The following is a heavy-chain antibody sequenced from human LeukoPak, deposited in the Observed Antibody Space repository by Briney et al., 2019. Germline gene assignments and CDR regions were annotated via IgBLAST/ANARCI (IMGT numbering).Heavy chain of an antibody. D-gene: IGHD5-18*01. J-gene: IGHJ4*02. CDR1: GFTFSRYS. CDR2: IRSDSTII. V-gene: IGHV3-48*04. CDR3: AKDRRGYSQYYFDY. Sequence: GGSLRLSCTASGFTFSRYSMNWVRQAPGKGLEWLSYIRSDSTIIDYADSVKGRFTISRDNAKNSLYLQMNSLRAEDTALYYCAKDRRGYSQYYFDYWGQGTLVTVSS.